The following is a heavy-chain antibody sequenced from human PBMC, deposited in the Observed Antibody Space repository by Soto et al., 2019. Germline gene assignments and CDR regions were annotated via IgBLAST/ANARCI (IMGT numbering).Heavy chain of an antibody. D-gene: IGHD3-22*01. CDR1: GYSFTSYW. V-gene: IGHV5-10-1*01. Sequence: PGESLKISCKGSGYSFTSYWISWVRQMPGKGLEWMGRVDPSDSYTNYSPSFQGHVTISADKSISTAYPQWSSLKASDTAMYYCARHGPSYYYDSSGYDGMDVWGQGTTVTVSS. CDR3: ARHGPSYYYDSSGYDGMDV. CDR2: VDPSDSYT. J-gene: IGHJ6*02.